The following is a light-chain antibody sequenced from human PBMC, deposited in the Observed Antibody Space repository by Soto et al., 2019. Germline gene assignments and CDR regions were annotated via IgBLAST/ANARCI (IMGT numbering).Light chain of an antibody. V-gene: IGLV1-44*01. CDR1: TSNIGGNT. CDR2: STN. J-gene: IGLJ2*01. Sequence: QSVLTQPPSASGNPGQRFTISCSGSTSNIGGNTVNWYQQLPGTAPKLLIYSTNQRPSGVPDRFSGSKSGTSASLAISGLLSEDEADYYCAAWDDSLNGVVFGGGTKLTVL. CDR3: AAWDDSLNGVV.